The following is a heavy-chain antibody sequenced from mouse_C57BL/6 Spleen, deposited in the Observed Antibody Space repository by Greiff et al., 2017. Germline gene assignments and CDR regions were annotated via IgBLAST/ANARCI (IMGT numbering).Heavy chain of an antibody. CDR3: AREVNYCGSRGTGFDY. CDR1: GYTFTSYW. Sequence: QVQLQQPGAELVMPGASVQLSCKASGYTFTSYWMHWVKQRPGQGLEWIGEIDPSASYTNYNQKFKGKSTLTVDKSSSTAYMQLSSLTSEDSAVYYCAREVNYCGSRGTGFDYWGQGTTLTVSS. D-gene: IGHD1-1*01. CDR2: IDPSASYT. V-gene: IGHV1-69*01. J-gene: IGHJ2*01.